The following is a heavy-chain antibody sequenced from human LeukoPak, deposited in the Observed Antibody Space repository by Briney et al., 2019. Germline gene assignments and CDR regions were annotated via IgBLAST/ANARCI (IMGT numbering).Heavy chain of an antibody. J-gene: IGHJ4*02. V-gene: IGHV3-23*01. CDR1: GFTFSSYA. D-gene: IGHD6-19*01. Sequence: GGSLSLSCAASGFTFSSYAMSWVRQAPGKGLEWVSSISGSGGTTYYADSVKGRFTISRDNPNNTLDLQMNSLTAEDTAVYYCAKGPVAVAGYYFDHWGQGTLVTVSS. CDR2: ISGSGGTT. CDR3: AKGPVAVAGYYFDH.